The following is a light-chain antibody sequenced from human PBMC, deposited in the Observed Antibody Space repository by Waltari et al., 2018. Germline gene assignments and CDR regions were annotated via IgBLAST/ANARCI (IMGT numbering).Light chain of an antibody. Sequence: QSALTQPASVSGSPGQSITISCTGTRSDIGGDKYVSWYQQHAGKAPRLILYDVRQRPSGVSSRFSCSKSGNTASLTISGLQADDEADYSCSSYTNTNSLALFGAGTKVTVL. CDR3: SSYTNTNSLAL. V-gene: IGLV2-14*03. J-gene: IGLJ1*01. CDR2: DVR. CDR1: RSDIGGDKY.